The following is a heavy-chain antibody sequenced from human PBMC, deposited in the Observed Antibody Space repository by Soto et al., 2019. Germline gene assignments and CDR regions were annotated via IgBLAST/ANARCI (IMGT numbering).Heavy chain of an antibody. CDR2: IYPDYSDT. CDR3: ARRPNDDVLTGYYFDS. D-gene: IGHD3-9*01. Sequence: GESLKISCKGSGYSFGHYWIAWVRQTPGKGLEWMGLIYPDYSDTRYSPSFQGQVTISADKSVNTAYLQWNNLKASDTAIYYCARRPNDDVLTGYYFDSWGQGALVTV. J-gene: IGHJ4*02. CDR1: GYSFGHYW. V-gene: IGHV5-51*01.